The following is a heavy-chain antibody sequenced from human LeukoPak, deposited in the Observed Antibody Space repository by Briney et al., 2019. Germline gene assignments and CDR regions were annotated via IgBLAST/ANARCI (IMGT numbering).Heavy chain of an antibody. Sequence: GGSLRLSCAASGFSVNSNYMSWVRQAPGKGLEWVSVIYSAGNAYYADSVKGRFTISRDTSKNTLYLQMSSLRAEDTAVYYCASTTLETSGHFQHWGQGTLVIVSS. CDR1: GFSVNSNY. CDR3: ASTTLETSGHFQH. J-gene: IGHJ1*01. D-gene: IGHD2-15*01. CDR2: IYSAGNA. V-gene: IGHV3-66*01.